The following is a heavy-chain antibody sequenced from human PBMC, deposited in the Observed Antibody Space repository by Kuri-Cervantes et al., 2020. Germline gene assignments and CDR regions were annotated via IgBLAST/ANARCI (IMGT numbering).Heavy chain of an antibody. Sequence: KVSCKGSGYSFTSYWIGWVRQMPGKGLEWMGIIYPGDFDTRYSPSFQGQVTISADKSISTAYLQWSSLKASDTAMYCCARHTSLTSFDYWGQGTLVTVSS. D-gene: IGHD2-2*01. CDR2: IYPGDFDT. J-gene: IGHJ4*02. CDR3: ARHTSLTSFDY. CDR1: GYSFTSYW. V-gene: IGHV5-51*01.